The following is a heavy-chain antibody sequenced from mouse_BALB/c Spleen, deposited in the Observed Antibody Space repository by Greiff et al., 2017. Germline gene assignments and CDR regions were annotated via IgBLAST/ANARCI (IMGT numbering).Heavy chain of an antibody. V-gene: IGHV3-2*02. CDR3: ARWFGYYFDY. Sequence: EVQLQQSGPGLVKPSQSLSLTCTVTGYSITSDYAWNWIRQFPGNKLEWMGYISYSGSTSYNPSLKSRISITRDTSKNQFFLQLNSVTTEDTATYYCARWFGYYFDYWGQGTTLTVSS. CDR2: ISYSGST. J-gene: IGHJ2*01. D-gene: IGHD2-2*01. CDR1: GYSITSDYA.